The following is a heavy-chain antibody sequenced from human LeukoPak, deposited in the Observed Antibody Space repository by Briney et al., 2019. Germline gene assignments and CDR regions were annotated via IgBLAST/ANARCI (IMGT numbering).Heavy chain of an antibody. Sequence: GGSLRLSCAASGFTFSDYYMSWIRQAPGKGLEWISYISSSSGSIYYADSVKGRFTISRDNAKNSLYLQMNSLRAEDTAVYYCARVGYYVSGSYSLDYWGQGTLVTVSS. CDR3: ARVGYYVSGSYSLDY. D-gene: IGHD3-10*01. J-gene: IGHJ4*02. V-gene: IGHV3-11*04. CDR1: GFTFSDYY. CDR2: ISSSSGSI.